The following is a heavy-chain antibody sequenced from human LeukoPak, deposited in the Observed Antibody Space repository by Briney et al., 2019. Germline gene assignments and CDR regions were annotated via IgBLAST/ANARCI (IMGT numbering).Heavy chain of an antibody. J-gene: IGHJ4*02. CDR3: ASQWELRY. D-gene: IGHD1-26*01. Sequence: PGGSLRLSCAASGFTFSSYWIHWDRQAPGEGLVWVSRINSDGSSTTYADSVKGRFTISRDNSKNTLYLQMNSLRAEDTAVYYCASQWELRYWGQGTLVTVSS. V-gene: IGHV3-74*01. CDR2: INSDGSST. CDR1: GFTFSSYW.